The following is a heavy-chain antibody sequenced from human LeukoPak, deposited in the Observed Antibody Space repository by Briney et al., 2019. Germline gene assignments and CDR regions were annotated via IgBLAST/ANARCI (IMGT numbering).Heavy chain of an antibody. Sequence: SQTLSPTCAISGDSVSSSGAAWSWIRQSPSRGLEWLGRTYYRSKWYNHYAVSVKSRITISPDTSKNQFSLQLDSVTPEDTAVYYCASGNYDFDYWGQGTLVTVSS. J-gene: IGHJ4*02. CDR2: TYYRSKWYN. D-gene: IGHD3-10*01. V-gene: IGHV6-1*01. CDR3: ASGNYDFDY. CDR1: GDSVSSSGAA.